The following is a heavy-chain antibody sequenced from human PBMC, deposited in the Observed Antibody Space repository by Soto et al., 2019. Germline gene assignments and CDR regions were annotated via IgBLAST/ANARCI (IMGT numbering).Heavy chain of an antibody. CDR3: ARARDYDFWSGLLFYGMDV. V-gene: IGHV3-23*01. Sequence: PVGSLRLSCAASGFTFSNYAMSWVRQAPGKGLEWVSGISSAGSTTYYADSVKGRFTISRDNSKNTLDLQMSSLRAEDTATYYCARARDYDFWSGLLFYGMDVWGQGTTVTVSS. J-gene: IGHJ6*02. CDR1: GFTFSNYA. CDR2: ISSAGSTT. D-gene: IGHD3-3*01.